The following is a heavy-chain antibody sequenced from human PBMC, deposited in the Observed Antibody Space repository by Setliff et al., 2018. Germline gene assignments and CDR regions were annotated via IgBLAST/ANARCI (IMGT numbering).Heavy chain of an antibody. CDR1: GGSFSTYY. CDR3: ARGRGPSGY. J-gene: IGHJ4*02. CDR2: INHSGST. D-gene: IGHD3-10*01. Sequence: PSETLSLTCAVYGGSFSTYYWIWIRQPPGKGLEWIGEINHSGSTNYNPSLKSRVTISADTSKNQFSLKLSSVTAADTAVYYCARGRGPSGYWGQGTLVTVSS. V-gene: IGHV4-34*01.